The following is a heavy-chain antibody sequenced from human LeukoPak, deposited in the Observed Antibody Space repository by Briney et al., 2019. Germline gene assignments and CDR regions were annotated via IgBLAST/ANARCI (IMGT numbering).Heavy chain of an antibody. CDR1: GGSISSYY. J-gene: IGHJ4*02. D-gene: IGHD4-17*01. CDR2: IYYTAST. Sequence: PSETLSLTCTVSGGSISSYYWSWVRQPPGKGLEWIGYIYYTASTSYNPSLRSRVTISVDTSKNQFSLKLTSVTAADTAVYYCARGGNYGDYDGYFDYWGQGTLVTVSS. V-gene: IGHV4-59*08. CDR3: ARGGNYGDYDGYFDY.